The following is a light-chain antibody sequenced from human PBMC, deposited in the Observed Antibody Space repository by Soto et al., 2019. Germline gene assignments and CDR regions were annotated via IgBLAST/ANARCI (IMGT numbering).Light chain of an antibody. J-gene: IGLJ2*01. CDR1: NIGSKS. Sequence: SSELTQPPSVSVAPGKTARITWGGNNIGSKSVHWYQQKPGQAPVLVIYYDSDRPSGIPERFSGSNSGNTATLTISRVEAGDEADYYCQVWDSSSDHPVVFGGGTKVTVL. V-gene: IGLV3-21*04. CDR3: QVWDSSSDHPVV. CDR2: YDS.